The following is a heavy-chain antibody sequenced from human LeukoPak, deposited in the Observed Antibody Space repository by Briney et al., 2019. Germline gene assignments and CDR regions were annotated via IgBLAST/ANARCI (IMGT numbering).Heavy chain of an antibody. CDR2: ISGGGGST. J-gene: IGHJ4*02. CDR1: GFTFSTYD. Sequence: GGSLRLSCAASGFTFSTYDMNWVRQAPGKGLEWVSAISGGGGSTHYADSVKGRFTISRDNSKNTLYLQMNSLRAEDTAVYYCALYLRVRGDYWGQGTLVSVSS. D-gene: IGHD3-10*01. CDR3: ALYLRVRGDY. V-gene: IGHV3-23*01.